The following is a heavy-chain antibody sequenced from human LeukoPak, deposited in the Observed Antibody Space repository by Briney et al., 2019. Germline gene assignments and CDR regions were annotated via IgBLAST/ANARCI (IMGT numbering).Heavy chain of an antibody. Sequence: GASVKVSCKASGGTFISYAISWVRQAPGQGLEWMGRIIPILGIANYAQKFQGRVTITADKSTSTAYMELSSLRSEDTAVYYCARDMDTAMVTRYYYYGMDVWGQGTTVTVSS. CDR2: IIPILGIA. V-gene: IGHV1-69*04. J-gene: IGHJ6*02. CDR1: GGTFISYA. CDR3: ARDMDTAMVTRYYYYGMDV. D-gene: IGHD5-18*01.